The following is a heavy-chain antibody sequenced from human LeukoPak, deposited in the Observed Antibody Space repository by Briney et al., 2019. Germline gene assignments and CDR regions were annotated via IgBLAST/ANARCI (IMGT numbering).Heavy chain of an antibody. Sequence: ASVKVSCKASGYTFTGYYIHWVRQAPGQGLEWMGWINPNSGGTNYAQNFQGRVTMTRDTSISTAYLDLSRLTSDDTAVYYCARAPVVRYFDWLSTSPLVFAYWGQGTLVTVSS. V-gene: IGHV1-2*02. CDR2: INPNSGGT. CDR3: ARAPVVRYFDWLSTSPLVFAY. CDR1: GYTFTGYY. D-gene: IGHD3-9*01. J-gene: IGHJ4*02.